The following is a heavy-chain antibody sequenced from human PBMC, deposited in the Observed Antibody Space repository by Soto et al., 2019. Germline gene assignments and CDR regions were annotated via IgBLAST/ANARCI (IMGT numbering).Heavy chain of an antibody. CDR3: ARAPMVLTRSYFDS. CDR1: DGSISNFY. CDR2: ISSSGNT. Sequence: NPSETLSLTCTVSDGSISNFYWSWIRQPPGKGLEWIVYISSSGNTNYNPSLKSRVSISVDTSKNQFSLNLTSVTAADTAVYYCARAPMVLTRSYFDSWGQGTPVTVSS. J-gene: IGHJ4*02. D-gene: IGHD3-22*01. V-gene: IGHV4-59*01.